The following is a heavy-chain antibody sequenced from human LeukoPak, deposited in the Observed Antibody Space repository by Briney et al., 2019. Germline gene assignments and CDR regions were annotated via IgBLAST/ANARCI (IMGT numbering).Heavy chain of an antibody. J-gene: IGHJ6*02. CDR1: GFTFSSYA. CDR3: AKGDYYNSSGYHLYGMDV. V-gene: IGHV3-23*01. Sequence: PGGSLRLSCAASGFTFSSYAMSWVRQAPGKGLEWVSAISGSGGSTYYAASVKGRFTISRDNSKNTLYLQMNSLRAEDTAVYYCAKGDYYNSSGYHLYGMDVWGQGTTVTVSS. CDR2: ISGSGGST. D-gene: IGHD3-22*01.